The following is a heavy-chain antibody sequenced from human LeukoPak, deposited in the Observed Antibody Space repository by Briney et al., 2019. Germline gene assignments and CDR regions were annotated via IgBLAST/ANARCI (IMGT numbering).Heavy chain of an antibody. CDR1: GFTVSSNC. D-gene: IGHD6-19*01. CDR2: IYSGGST. Sequence: PGGSLRLSCAASGFTVSSNCMSWVRQAPGKGLEWVSVIYSGGSTYYAHSVKGRFTISRDNSKNTLYLQMNSLRAEDTAVYYCARELAVAAADYWGQGTLVTVSS. CDR3: ARELAVAAADY. J-gene: IGHJ4*02. V-gene: IGHV3-66*01.